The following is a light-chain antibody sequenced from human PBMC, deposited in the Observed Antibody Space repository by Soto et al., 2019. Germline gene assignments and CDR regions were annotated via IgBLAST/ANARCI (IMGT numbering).Light chain of an antibody. V-gene: IGLV2-11*01. CDR2: EAT. CDR1: SSDVGGYNY. Sequence: QSVLTQPRSVSGSPGQSVTISCTGTSSDVGGYNYVSWYQHHPGKAPKLMIYEATRRPSGISNRFSGSKSGNTASLTISGLQAEDEADYYCCSFAGSNSWVFGGGTKLTVL. CDR3: CSFAGSNSWV. J-gene: IGLJ3*02.